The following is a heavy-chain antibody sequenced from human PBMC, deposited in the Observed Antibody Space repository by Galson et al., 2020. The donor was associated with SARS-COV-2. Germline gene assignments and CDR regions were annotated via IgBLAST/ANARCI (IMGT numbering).Heavy chain of an antibody. V-gene: IGHV4-30-4*01. J-gene: IGHJ3*01. CDR2: SYHSGRT. CDR3: ARGAGRDTFDV. Sequence: SETLSLTCSVSGGPISGGDDYWSWIRQSPGKGLEWIGYSYHSGRTYYNPSLKSRLTISVDTSKSQFSLKLTSVTAAATAVYYCARGAGRDTFDVWGQGTMVTVSS. D-gene: IGHD6-19*01. CDR1: GGPISGGDDY.